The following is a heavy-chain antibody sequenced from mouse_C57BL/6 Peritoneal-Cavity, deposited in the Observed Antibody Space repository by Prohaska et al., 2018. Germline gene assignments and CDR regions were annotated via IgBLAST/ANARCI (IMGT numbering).Heavy chain of an antibody. V-gene: IGHV1-58*01. Sequence: TEYNEKFKGKATLTSDTSSSTAYMQLSSLTSEDSAIYFCARDGDTVVAKRDYAMDYWGQGTSVTVSS. J-gene: IGHJ4*01. CDR3: ARDGDTVVAKRDYAMDY. D-gene: IGHD1-1*01. CDR2: T.